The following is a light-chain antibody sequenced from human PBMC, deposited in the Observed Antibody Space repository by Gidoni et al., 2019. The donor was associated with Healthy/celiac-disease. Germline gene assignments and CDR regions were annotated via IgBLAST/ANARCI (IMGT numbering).Light chain of an antibody. J-gene: IGKJ1*01. Sequence: EIVLTQSPGTLSLSPGERATLSCRASQSVSSSYLAWYQPKPGQAPRLLIYGAASRATGIPDRFSGSGSGTDFTLTISRLEPEDFAVYYCQQYGSSPRAFGQETKVEIK. V-gene: IGKV3-20*01. CDR2: GAA. CDR3: QQYGSSPRA. CDR1: QSVSSSY.